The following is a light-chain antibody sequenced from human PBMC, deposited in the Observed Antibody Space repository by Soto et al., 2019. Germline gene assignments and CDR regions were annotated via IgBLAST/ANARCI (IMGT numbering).Light chain of an antibody. Sequence: IQMTQSPWTLSASVWDTVTVTWRASQTISSWLAWYQQKPGKAPKLLIYKASTLKSGVPSRFSGSGSGTEFTLTISSLQPDDFATYYCQHYNSYSEAFGQGTKVDIK. CDR3: QHYNSYSEA. CDR1: QTISSW. CDR2: KAS. V-gene: IGKV1-5*03. J-gene: IGKJ1*01.